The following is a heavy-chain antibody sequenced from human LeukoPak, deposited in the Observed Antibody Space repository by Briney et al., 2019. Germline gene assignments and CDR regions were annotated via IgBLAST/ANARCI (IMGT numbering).Heavy chain of an antibody. CDR2: IYYSGST. CDR1: GGSISSSSYY. Sequence: SETLSLTCTVSGGSISSSSYYWGWIRQPPGKGLEWIGSIYYSGSTNYNPSLKSRVTISVDTSKNQFSLKLSSVTAADTAVYYCSALFYDSSGYYDDYWGQGTLVTVSS. CDR3: SALFYDSSGYYDDY. J-gene: IGHJ4*02. V-gene: IGHV4-39*07. D-gene: IGHD3-22*01.